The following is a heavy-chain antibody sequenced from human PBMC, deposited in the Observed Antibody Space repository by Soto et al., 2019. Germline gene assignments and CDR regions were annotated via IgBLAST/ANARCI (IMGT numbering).Heavy chain of an antibody. Sequence: QVQLVQSGAEVKKPGASVKVSCKASGYTFTSYGISWVRQAPGQGLEWMGWISANNGNTNYAQKLQGRVTMTTATSTSKDRMELRSVIDDNTTVYYCTRDLVILYCSSTTFNLTQYYYYGMDVWGQGTTVTVSS. J-gene: IGHJ6*02. D-gene: IGHD2-2*01. CDR1: GYTFTSYG. V-gene: IGHV1-18*01. CDR2: ISANNGNT. CDR3: TRDLVILYCSSTTFNLTQYYYYGMDV.